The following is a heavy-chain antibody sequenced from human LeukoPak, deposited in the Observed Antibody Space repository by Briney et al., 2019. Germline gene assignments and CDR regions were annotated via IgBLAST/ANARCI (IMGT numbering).Heavy chain of an antibody. V-gene: IGHV1-8*01. CDR3: ARDGPYDYVWGSYRHITNFDY. D-gene: IGHD3-16*02. J-gene: IGHJ4*02. Sequence: ASVKVSCKASGYTFTSYDINGVRQATGQGLEWMGWMNPNSGNTGYAQKFQGRVTMTRNTSISTAYMELSSLRSEDTAVYYCARDGPYDYVWGSYRHITNFDYWGQGTLVTVSS. CDR1: GYTFTSYD. CDR2: MNPNSGNT.